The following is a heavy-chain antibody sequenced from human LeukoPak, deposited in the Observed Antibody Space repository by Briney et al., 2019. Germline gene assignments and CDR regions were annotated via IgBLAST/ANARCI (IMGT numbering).Heavy chain of an antibody. J-gene: IGHJ6*03. CDR3: ARTVVANLETFYYYMDV. D-gene: IGHD2-15*01. CDR2: IYTSGST. CDR1: GGSISSGGYF. V-gene: IGHV4-61*02. Sequence: SQTLSLTCTVSGGSISSGGYFWSWIRQPAGRGLEWIGRIYTSGSTNYNSSLRSRVTMSVDTSKNQFSLKLTSVTAADAAVYYCARTVVANLETFYYYMDVWGKGTTVTVSS.